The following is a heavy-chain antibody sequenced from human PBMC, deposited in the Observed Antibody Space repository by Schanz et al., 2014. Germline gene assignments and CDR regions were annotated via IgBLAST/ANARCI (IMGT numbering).Heavy chain of an antibody. J-gene: IGHJ3*01. V-gene: IGHV3-53*01. D-gene: IGHD5-12*01. CDR3: ARDEGKDGYNLAFDV. CDR1: GFTVNTNY. Sequence: EVQLVESGGGLIHPGGSLRLSCAVSGFTVNTNYMTWVRQAPGKGLECVSILYIRSTYYADSVKGRFTISRDNSKNMVFLQMNSLRVEDTAIYYYARDEGKDGYNLAFDVWGQGTLVTVSS. CDR2: LYIRST.